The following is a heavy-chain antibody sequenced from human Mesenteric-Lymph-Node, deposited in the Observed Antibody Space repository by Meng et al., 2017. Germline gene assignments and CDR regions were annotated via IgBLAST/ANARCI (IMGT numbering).Heavy chain of an antibody. CDR1: GGSISSSNYY. V-gene: IGHV4-30-4*02. CDR3: ARGQKGYFDL. CDR2: IYNSGST. J-gene: IGHJ2*01. Sequence: QVPIPQGGAGLLKPSGTLSRNCPVSGGSISSSNYYWCWIRQPPGKGLEWSGHIYNSGSTYYNPSLKSRITISVDTSKNQFSLKLSSVTAADTAVYYCARGQKGYFDLWGRGTLVTVSS.